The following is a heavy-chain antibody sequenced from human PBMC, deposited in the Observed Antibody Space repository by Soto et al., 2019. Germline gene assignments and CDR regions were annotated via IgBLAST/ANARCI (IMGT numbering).Heavy chain of an antibody. J-gene: IGHJ5*02. D-gene: IGHD6-13*01. CDR3: AKGGSATLITTAGTDNRFDP. CDR1: GFTFDDYA. CDR2: ISWRGGHI. Sequence: EVQLVESGGGLVQPGRSLRLSCAAAGFTFDDYAMYLVSQAPGRGLEWVSAISWRGGHIAYADSVKGRFTISRDNAKSFIYLQMNILRVEDSAFYYCAKGGSATLITTAGTDNRFDPWGQGTLVTVSS. V-gene: IGHV3-9*01.